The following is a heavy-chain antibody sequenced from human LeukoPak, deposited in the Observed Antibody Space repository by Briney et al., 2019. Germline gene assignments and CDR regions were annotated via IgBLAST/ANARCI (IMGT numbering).Heavy chain of an antibody. J-gene: IGHJ6*02. CDR2: IYYSGST. CDR3: ARDRSPEGYYDSSHWDYYHGMDV. Sequence: SETLSLTCTVSGGSISNYYWSWIRQPPGKGLEWLGYIYYSGSTNYNPSLKSRVTISVDTSKNQFSLNLSSVTAADTAMYYCARDRSPEGYYDSSHWDYYHGMDVWGQGTTVTVSS. D-gene: IGHD3-22*01. CDR1: GGSISNYY. V-gene: IGHV4-59*01.